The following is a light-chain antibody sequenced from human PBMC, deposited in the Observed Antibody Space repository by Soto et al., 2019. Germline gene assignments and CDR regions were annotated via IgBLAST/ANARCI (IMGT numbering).Light chain of an antibody. CDR3: QQYSDSPGT. CDR2: GAF. Sequence: LTQSPDSLSLYPWARATPSCRASQYISTKLACYHHKHGQAPRLLFSGAFNRASDTPDRFSGSGSGTDFTLIISGVEAEDFAMYYCQQYSDSPGTFGQGTKVDIK. J-gene: IGKJ1*01. V-gene: IGKV3-20*01. CDR1: QYISTK.